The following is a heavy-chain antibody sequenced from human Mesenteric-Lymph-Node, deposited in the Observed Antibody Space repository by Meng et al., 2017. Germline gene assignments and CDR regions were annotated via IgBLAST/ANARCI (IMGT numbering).Heavy chain of an antibody. CDR1: GGSFSGYY. Sequence: QVQLQQWGAGLLKPSETLSLTCAVYGGSFSGYYWSWIRQPPGKGLEWIGEINHSGSTNYNPSLKSRVTISVDTSKNQFSLKLSSVTAADTAVYYCARTIGGADIVVVPAAYYFDYWGQGTLVPSPQ. CDR2: INHSGST. V-gene: IGHV4-34*01. J-gene: IGHJ4*02. CDR3: ARTIGGADIVVVPAAYYFDY. D-gene: IGHD2-2*01.